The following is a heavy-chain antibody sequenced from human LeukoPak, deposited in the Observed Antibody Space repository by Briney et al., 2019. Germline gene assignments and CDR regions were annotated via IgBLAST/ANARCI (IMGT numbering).Heavy chain of an antibody. CDR1: GFTFSSYS. CDR3: ARDHHDSGPFGI. CDR2: ISSSSSYI. V-gene: IGHV3-21*01. J-gene: IGHJ3*02. D-gene: IGHD6-19*01. Sequence: GGSLRLSCAASGFTFSSYSMNWVRQAPGKGLEWVSSISSSSSYIYYADSVKSRFTISRDNAKNSLYLQMNSLRAEDTAVYYCARDHHDSGPFGIWGQGTMVTVSS.